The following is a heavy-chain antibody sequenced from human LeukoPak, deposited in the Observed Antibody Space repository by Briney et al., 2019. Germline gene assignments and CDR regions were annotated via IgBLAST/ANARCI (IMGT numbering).Heavy chain of an antibody. CDR1: GFTFSTYT. V-gene: IGHV3-21*01. J-gene: IGHJ4*02. D-gene: IGHD6-19*01. CDR3: ARASGIAVAGTRAADPSFDY. CDR2: ISSSSSYI. Sequence: PGGSLRLSCAASGFTFSTYTMNGVRQAPGKGLEWVSSISSSSSYIYYADSVKGRFTISRDNAKNSLYLQMNSLRAEDTAVYYCARASGIAVAGTRAADPSFDYWGQGTLVTVSS.